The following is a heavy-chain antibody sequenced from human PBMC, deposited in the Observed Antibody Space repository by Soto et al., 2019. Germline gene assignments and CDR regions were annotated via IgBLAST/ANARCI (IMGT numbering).Heavy chain of an antibody. J-gene: IGHJ4*02. CDR1: GFTFDDYD. CDR3: AKAACSTSCSTYYFDY. CDR2: ISWNSGSI. V-gene: IGHV3-9*01. D-gene: IGHD2-2*01. Sequence: EVQLVESGGGLVQPGRSLRLSCAASGFTFDDYDMHWVRQAPGKGLEWVSGISWNSGSIGYADSVKGRFTISRDNAKNDLYLQMNSLRAEDTALYYCAKAACSTSCSTYYFDYWGQGTLGTVSS.